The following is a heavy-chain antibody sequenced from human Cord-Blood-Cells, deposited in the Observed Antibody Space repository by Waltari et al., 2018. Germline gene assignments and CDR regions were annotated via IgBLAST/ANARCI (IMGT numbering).Heavy chain of an antibody. CDR2: MNPNSGNT. Sequence: QVQLVQSGAEVKKPGASVKVSCKASGYTFTSYDINWVRQATGQGLEWMGWMNPNSGNTGYAKKFQGRVTMTRNTSISTAYMELSSLRSEDTAVYYCARGPGYCSGGSCYSWGPWGQGTLVTVSS. CDR3: ARGPGYCSGGSCYSWGP. J-gene: IGHJ5*02. CDR1: GYTFTSYD. V-gene: IGHV1-8*01. D-gene: IGHD2-15*01.